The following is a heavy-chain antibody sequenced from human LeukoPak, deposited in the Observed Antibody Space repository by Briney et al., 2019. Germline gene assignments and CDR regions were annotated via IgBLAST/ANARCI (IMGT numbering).Heavy chain of an antibody. D-gene: IGHD3-9*01. CDR3: AMTKTGYYDILTGYAFDI. CDR2: IYTSGST. CDR1: GGSISSYY. Sequence: SETLSPTCTVSGGSISSYYWSWIRQPAGKGLEWIGRIYTSGSTNYNPSLKSRVTMSVDTSKNQFSLKLSSVTAADTAVYYCAMTKTGYYDILTGYAFDIWGQGTMVTVSS. J-gene: IGHJ3*02. V-gene: IGHV4-4*07.